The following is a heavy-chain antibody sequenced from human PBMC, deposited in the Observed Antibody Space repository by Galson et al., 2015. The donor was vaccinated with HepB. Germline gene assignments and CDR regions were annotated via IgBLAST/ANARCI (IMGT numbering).Heavy chain of an antibody. Sequence: SLRLSCAASGFTFGSYAMTWVRQAPGKGLEWVSVISDSGGDTQYAESVKGRFTISRDNSKNTLDLQMNSLRAEDTAVYYCAKGLSGHCINGVCHSRVFEYWGQGTLVTVSS. CDR2: ISDSGGDT. J-gene: IGHJ4*02. CDR3: AKGLSGHCINGVCHSRVFEY. CDR1: GFTFGSYA. D-gene: IGHD2-8*01. V-gene: IGHV3-23*01.